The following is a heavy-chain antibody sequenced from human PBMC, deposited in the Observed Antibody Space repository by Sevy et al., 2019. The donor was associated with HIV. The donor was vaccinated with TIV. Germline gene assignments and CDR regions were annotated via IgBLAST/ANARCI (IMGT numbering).Heavy chain of an antibody. Sequence: GGSLRLSCAASGFTFSSYGMNWVRQAPGKGLEWVAVISYDETKKYYADSVKGRFTIARDNSKNTLYLQMNSLRAEDTAVYYCAKIKRDYYYYYGMDVWGQGTTVTVSS. J-gene: IGHJ6*02. V-gene: IGHV3-30*18. D-gene: IGHD6-25*01. CDR2: ISYDETKK. CDR3: AKIKRDYYYYYGMDV. CDR1: GFTFSSYG.